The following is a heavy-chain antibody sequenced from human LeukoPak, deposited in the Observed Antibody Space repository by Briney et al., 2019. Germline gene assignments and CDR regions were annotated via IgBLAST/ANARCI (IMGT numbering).Heavy chain of an antibody. V-gene: IGHV1-46*01. J-gene: IGHJ4*02. CDR1: GYTFTSYY. Sequence: GASVKVSCKASGYTFTSYYMHWVRQAPGQGLEWMGIINPSGGSTSYAQKFQGRVTMTRDTSISTAYMELSRLRSDDTAVYYCASCHQLNIAVADLDYWGQGTLVTVSS. CDR2: INPSGGST. D-gene: IGHD6-19*01. CDR3: ASCHQLNIAVADLDY.